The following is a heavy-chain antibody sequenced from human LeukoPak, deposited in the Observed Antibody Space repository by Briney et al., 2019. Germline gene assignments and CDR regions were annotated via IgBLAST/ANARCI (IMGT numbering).Heavy chain of an antibody. D-gene: IGHD6-19*01. CDR3: ASMSSSGHLGRGY. CDR2: ISSSGSTI. CDR1: GFTFSNAW. Sequence: GGSLRLSCAASGFTFSNAWMSWVRQAPGKGLEWVSYISSSGSTIYYADSVKGRFTISRDNAKNSLYLQMNSLRAEDTAVYYCASMSSSGHLGRGYWGQGTLVTVSS. V-gene: IGHV3-11*01. J-gene: IGHJ4*02.